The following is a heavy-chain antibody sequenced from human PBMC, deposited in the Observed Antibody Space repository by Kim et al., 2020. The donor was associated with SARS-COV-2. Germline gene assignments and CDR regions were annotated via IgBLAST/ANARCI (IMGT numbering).Heavy chain of an antibody. CDR1: GYTFTKYN. CDR3: ARGGYASGGGN. CDR2: IDPSGGRT. Sequence: ASVKVSCKASGYTFTKYNIHWVRQAPGQGLEWMGIIDPSGGRTTYAPNFQGRVTVTRDTSTSTVYMEMGSLRSEDTAVYYCARGGYASGGGNWGQGTLVTVSS. D-gene: IGHD3-10*01. V-gene: IGHV1-46*01. J-gene: IGHJ4*02.